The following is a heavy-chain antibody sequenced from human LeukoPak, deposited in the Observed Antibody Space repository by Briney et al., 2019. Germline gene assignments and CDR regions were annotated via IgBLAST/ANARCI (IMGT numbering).Heavy chain of an antibody. CDR1: GGTFSSYA. Sequence: AASVKVSCKASGGTFSSYAISWVRQAPGQGLEWMGGIIPIFGTANYAQKFQGRVTITTDESTSTAYMGLSSLRSEDTAVYYCARDRLVGARRGGYYYYYMDVWGKGTTVTVSS. D-gene: IGHD1-26*01. J-gene: IGHJ6*03. V-gene: IGHV1-69*05. CDR3: ARDRLVGARRGGYYYYYMDV. CDR2: IIPIFGTA.